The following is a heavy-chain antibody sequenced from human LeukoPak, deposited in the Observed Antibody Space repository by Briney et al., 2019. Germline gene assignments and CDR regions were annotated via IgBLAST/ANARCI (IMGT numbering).Heavy chain of an antibody. CDR2: MRQDGSDK. CDR1: GFTFSSNW. D-gene: IGHD2-15*01. V-gene: IGHV3-7*01. Sequence: PGGSLRLSCAASGFTFSSNWMSWVRQAPGKGLEWVANMRQDGSDKYYMDSVKGRFTNSRDNAKNSLSLQMNSLRVEDTAVYYCARDRDCGDGGCYPHFDYWGQGVRVTVSS. J-gene: IGHJ4*02. CDR3: ARDRDCGDGGCYPHFDY.